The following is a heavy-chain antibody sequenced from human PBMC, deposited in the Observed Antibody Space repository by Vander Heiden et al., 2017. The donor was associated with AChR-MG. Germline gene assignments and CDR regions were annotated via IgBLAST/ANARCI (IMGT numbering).Heavy chain of an antibody. Sequence: EVQLVESGGGLVKPGGSLRLSCAASGFTFSRYSMNWVRQASGKGLEWVSSISSSSSYIYYADSVKGRFTISRDNAKNSLYLQMNSLRAEDTAVYYCARENRPRIYYDSSGSTPDAFDIWGQGTMVTVSS. V-gene: IGHV3-21*01. J-gene: IGHJ3*02. CDR3: ARENRPRIYYDSSGSTPDAFDI. CDR1: GFTFSRYS. D-gene: IGHD3-22*01. CDR2: ISSSSSYI.